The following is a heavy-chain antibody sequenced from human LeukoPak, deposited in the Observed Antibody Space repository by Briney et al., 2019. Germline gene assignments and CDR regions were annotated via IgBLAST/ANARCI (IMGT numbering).Heavy chain of an antibody. J-gene: IGHJ4*02. CDR1: GGSISSGSYY. D-gene: IGHD1-26*01. CDR2: IYTSGST. Sequence: SETLSLTCTVSGGSISSGSYYWSWIRQPAGKGLEWIGRIYTSGSTNYNPSLKSRVTISVDTSKNQFSLKLSSVTAADTAVYYCARLVAWEGSPPHYYFDYWGQGTLVTVSS. V-gene: IGHV4-61*02. CDR3: ARLVAWEGSPPHYYFDY.